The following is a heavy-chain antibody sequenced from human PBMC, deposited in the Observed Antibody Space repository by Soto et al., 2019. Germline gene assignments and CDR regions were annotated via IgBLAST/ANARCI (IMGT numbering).Heavy chain of an antibody. J-gene: IGHJ4*02. Sequence: GGSLRLSCRTSGFTFTNAWMNWVRLTAGNGLEWVGRIKSKSDGETAEYAAPVKGRSIISRDDSTDTLYLEMNNLTSEDSAVYYCTTIVLLPFDHWGQGXLVTVYS. CDR2: IKSKSDGETA. D-gene: IGHD1-26*01. CDR1: GFTFTNAW. CDR3: TTIVLLPFDH. V-gene: IGHV3-15*01.